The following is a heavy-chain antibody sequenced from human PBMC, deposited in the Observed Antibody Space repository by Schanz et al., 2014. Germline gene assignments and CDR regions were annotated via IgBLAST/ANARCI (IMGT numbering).Heavy chain of an antibody. D-gene: IGHD2-2*02. V-gene: IGHV1-18*01. CDR3: ATDQSPYTIASDVRYFDS. CDR2: ISPYNGNT. Sequence: QVQLVQSGAEVKKPGASVNVSCKASGYTFTSYGISWARQAPGQGHEWMEWISPYNGNTNDAQKPQGRVSMTAYSSTSTDYMDLRSLRSDDTAVYYCATDQSPYTIASDVRYFDSCGQGSLVTFSS. CDR1: GYTFTSYG. J-gene: IGHJ4*02.